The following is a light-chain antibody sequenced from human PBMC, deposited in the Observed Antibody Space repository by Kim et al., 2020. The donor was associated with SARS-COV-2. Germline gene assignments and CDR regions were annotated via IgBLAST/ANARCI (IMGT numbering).Light chain of an antibody. CDR3: QKYNSAPWT. CDR1: QDIANS. J-gene: IGKJ1*01. CDR2: AAA. Sequence: ASIGDRVTITCRASQDIANSLAWYQQKPGKVPQVLIYAAATLQSGVPSRFSGSGSGTELTLTIGSLQTEDVATYYCQKYNSAPWTFGPGTKVEIK. V-gene: IGKV1-27*01.